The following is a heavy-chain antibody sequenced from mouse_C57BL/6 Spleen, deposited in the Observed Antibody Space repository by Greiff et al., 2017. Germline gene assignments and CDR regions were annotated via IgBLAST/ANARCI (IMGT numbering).Heavy chain of an antibody. Sequence: EVKLMESGGGLVKPGGSLKLSCAASGFTFSDYGMHWVRQAPEKGLEWVAYISSGSSTIYYADTVKGRFTFSRDNAKNTLFLQMTSLRSEDTAMYYCARGTVAAYWGQGTLVTVSA. V-gene: IGHV5-17*01. CDR1: GFTFSDYG. D-gene: IGHD1-1*01. CDR2: ISSGSSTI. CDR3: ARGTVAAY. J-gene: IGHJ3*01.